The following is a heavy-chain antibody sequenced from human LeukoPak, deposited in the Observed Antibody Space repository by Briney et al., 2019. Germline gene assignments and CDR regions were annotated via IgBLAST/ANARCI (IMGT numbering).Heavy chain of an antibody. CDR2: ISDSGSYM. CDR3: ARSHGESSDDS. CDR1: GFTFSSYS. Sequence: GGSLRLSCAASGFTFSSYSMTWVRQAPGKGLEWVSCISDSGSYMYNVDSVKGRFTISRDNAKNTLYLQMNSLRADDTAMYFCARSHGESSDDSWGQGTLVTVSS. V-gene: IGHV3-21*01. D-gene: IGHD3-10*01. J-gene: IGHJ4*02.